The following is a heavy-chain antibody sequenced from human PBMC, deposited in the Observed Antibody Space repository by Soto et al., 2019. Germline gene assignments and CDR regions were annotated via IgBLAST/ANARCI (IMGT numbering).Heavy chain of an antibody. CDR3: AREDSSGWYY. CDR2: IYFTGST. CDR1: GGSISSYY. D-gene: IGHD6-19*01. V-gene: IGHV4-59*01. J-gene: IGHJ4*02. Sequence: QVQLQESGPGLVKPSETLSXTCTVSGGSISSYYWSWIRQPPGKGLQWIGYIYFTGSTNYNPSLKSRVTISLDTSKNQFSLKLRSVTAADTAVYYCAREDSSGWYYWGQGTLVTVSS.